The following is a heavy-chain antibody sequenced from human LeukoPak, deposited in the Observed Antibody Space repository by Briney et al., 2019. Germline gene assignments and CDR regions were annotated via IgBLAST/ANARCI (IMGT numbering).Heavy chain of an antibody. CDR1: GYSFTSQW. Sequence: GESLKISCKGSGYSFTSQWIGWVRQMPGKGLEWMGIIYPGDSDTRYSPSFQGQVTISADKSISTAYLQWSTLKASDTAIYYCTRRVEYTSGWYYFDYWGQGTLVTVSS. D-gene: IGHD6-19*01. V-gene: IGHV5-51*01. J-gene: IGHJ4*02. CDR2: IYPGDSDT. CDR3: TRRVEYTSGWYYFDY.